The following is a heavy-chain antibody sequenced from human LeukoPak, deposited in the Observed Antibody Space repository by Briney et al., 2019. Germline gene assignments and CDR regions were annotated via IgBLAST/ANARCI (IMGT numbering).Heavy chain of an antibody. J-gene: IGHJ5*02. V-gene: IGHV4-61*05. CDR3: ARAPAYYYDSSGYSPNWFDA. CDR2: IYYSGST. CDR1: GGSISSRSYY. D-gene: IGHD3-22*01. Sequence: SETLSLTCTVSGGSISSRSYYWGWIRQPPGKGLEWIGYIYYSGSTNYNPSLKSRVTISVDTSKTQFSLKLSSVTAADTAVYYCARAPAYYYDSSGYSPNWFDAWGQGTLVTVSS.